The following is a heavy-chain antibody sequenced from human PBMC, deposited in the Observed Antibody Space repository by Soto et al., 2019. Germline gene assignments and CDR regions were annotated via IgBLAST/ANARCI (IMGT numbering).Heavy chain of an antibody. CDR2: ISAYNGNT. D-gene: IGHD3-9*01. Sequence: QVQLVQSGAEVKKPGASVKVSCKASGYTFTSYGISWVRQAPGQGLEWMGWISAYNGNTNYAQKLQGRVTMTTDTSPSTAYMELRSLRSDDTAVYYCASRVRYVDSDYYGMDVWGQGTTVTVSS. CDR3: ASRVRYVDSDYYGMDV. V-gene: IGHV1-18*01. CDR1: GYTFTSYG. J-gene: IGHJ6*02.